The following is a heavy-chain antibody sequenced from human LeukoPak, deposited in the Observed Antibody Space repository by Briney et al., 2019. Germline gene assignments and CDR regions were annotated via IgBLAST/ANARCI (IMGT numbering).Heavy chain of an antibody. CDR2: INHSGSI. CDR3: ARVAGYCSGGSCYSGDPGWFDP. D-gene: IGHD2-15*01. V-gene: IGHV4-34*01. J-gene: IGHJ5*02. Sequence: SETLSLTCAVYGGSFSAYYWTWIRQPPGKGLEWIGEINHSGSINYNPSLKSRVTISVDTSKNQFSLKLSSVTAADTAVYYCARVAGYCSGGSCYSGDPGWFDPWGQGTLVTVSS. CDR1: GGSFSAYY.